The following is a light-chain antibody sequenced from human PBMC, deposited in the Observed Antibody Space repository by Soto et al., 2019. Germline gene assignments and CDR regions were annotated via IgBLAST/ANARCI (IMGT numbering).Light chain of an antibody. J-gene: IGLJ1*01. CDR2: DVT. CDR3: CAFTSSYVYV. V-gene: IGLV2-14*01. Sequence: QSVLTQPASVSGSPGQSITISCTGTSSDVGGYQYVSWYQQHPGKAPRLMIYDVTNRPSGVSYRFSGSRSGNTASLTISGLPAEDEAEYYCCAFTSSYVYVFGTGTKVTVL. CDR1: SSDVGGYQY.